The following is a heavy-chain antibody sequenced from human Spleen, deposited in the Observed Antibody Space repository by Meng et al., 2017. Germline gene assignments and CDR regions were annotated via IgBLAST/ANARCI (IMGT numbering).Heavy chain of an antibody. CDR1: GGSISSGDYY. CDR2: IYYTGRT. V-gene: IGHV4-30-4*01. J-gene: IGHJ2*01. CDR3: ARGNSGWYFDL. Sequence: QVQLQESVPGLVKPSQTLSLHCTVSGGSISSGDYYWNWIRQPPGKGLEWVGYIYYTGRTYHNPSLKSRVIVSVDTSKSQFALKLSSVTAADTAVYYCARGNSGWYFDLWGRGTLVTVSS. D-gene: IGHD2-21*01.